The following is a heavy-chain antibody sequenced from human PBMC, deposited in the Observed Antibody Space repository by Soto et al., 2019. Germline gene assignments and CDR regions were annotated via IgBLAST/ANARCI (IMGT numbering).Heavy chain of an antibody. CDR3: ARVRGGAAAGTMEGGWFES. Sequence: QVQLVQSGAEVKKPGSSVKVSCKASGGTFSSYAISWVRQAPGQGLEWMGGIIPVFGTANYAHKFQGRVTITADESTSTDYRELRRLRSEDTAVDFCARVRGGAAAGTMEGGWFESWGQGTLVTVYS. CDR2: IIPVFGTA. V-gene: IGHV1-69*12. J-gene: IGHJ5*01. D-gene: IGHD6-13*01. CDR1: GGTFSSYA.